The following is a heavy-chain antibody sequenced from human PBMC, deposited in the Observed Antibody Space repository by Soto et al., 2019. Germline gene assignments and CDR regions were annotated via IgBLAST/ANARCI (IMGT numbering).Heavy chain of an antibody. J-gene: IGHJ5*02. D-gene: IGHD3-3*01. V-gene: IGHV3-11*01. Sequence: QVQLVESGGGLVKPGGSLRLSCAASGFTFSDYYMSWIRQAPGKGLEWVSYISSSGSTIYYADSVKGRFTISRDNAKNSLYLQMNSLRAEDTAVYYCARHSASRITIFGVVITPNWFDPWGQGTLVTVSS. CDR2: ISSSGSTI. CDR3: ARHSASRITIFGVVITPNWFDP. CDR1: GFTFSDYY.